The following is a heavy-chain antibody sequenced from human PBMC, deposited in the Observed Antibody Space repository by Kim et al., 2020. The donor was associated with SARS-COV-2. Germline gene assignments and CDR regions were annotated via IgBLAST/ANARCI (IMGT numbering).Heavy chain of an antibody. CDR3: ARDHGSYYDFWSGYYKSDAFDI. J-gene: IGHJ3*02. CDR1: GFTFSSYG. CDR2: IWYDGSNK. V-gene: IGHV3-33*01. D-gene: IGHD3-3*01. Sequence: GGSLRLSCAASGFTFSSYGMHWVRQAPGKGLEWVAVIWYDGSNKYYADSVKGRFTISRDNSKNTLYLQMNSLRAEDTAVYYCARDHGSYYDFWSGYYKSDAFDIWGQGTMVTVSS.